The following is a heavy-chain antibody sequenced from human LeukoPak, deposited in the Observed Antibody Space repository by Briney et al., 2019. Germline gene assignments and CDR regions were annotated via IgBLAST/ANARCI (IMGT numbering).Heavy chain of an antibody. CDR2: ISSSSSYI. D-gene: IGHD2-2*01. CDR3: ARGGFERGIVVVPAALNWFDP. Sequence: GSLRLSCAASGFTFSSYAMSWVRQAPGKGLEWVSSISSSSSYIYYADSVKGRFTISRDNAKNSLYLQMNSLRAEDTAVYYCARGGFERGIVVVPAALNWFDPWGQGTLVTVSS. V-gene: IGHV3-21*01. CDR1: GFTFSSYA. J-gene: IGHJ5*02.